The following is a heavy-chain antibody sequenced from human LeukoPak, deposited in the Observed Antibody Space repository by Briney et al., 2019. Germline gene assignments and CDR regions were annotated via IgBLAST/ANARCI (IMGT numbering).Heavy chain of an antibody. V-gene: IGHV3-23*01. CDR3: ARVRRQILWTCLDY. Sequence: GGSLRLSCAASDFTFSNYSMTWVRQAPGKGLEWVSTLSVGRSTYYAGTVNVRFTVSRDGSKNTLYRQMSSLRAEDTATYYCARVRRQILWTCLDYWGQGTLVTVSS. CDR1: DFTFSNYS. CDR2: LSVGRST. D-gene: IGHD3-10*01. J-gene: IGHJ4*02.